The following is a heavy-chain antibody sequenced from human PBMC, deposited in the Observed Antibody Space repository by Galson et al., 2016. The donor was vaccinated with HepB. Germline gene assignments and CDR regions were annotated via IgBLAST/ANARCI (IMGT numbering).Heavy chain of an antibody. CDR1: GFTFSSYG. J-gene: IGHJ4*02. CDR2: MWFDGSDK. CDR3: ARGSDYVWGSLSYFDF. Sequence: SLRLSCAASGFTFSSYGMHWVRQAPGKGLEWVAVMWFDGSDKNYADSVKGRFTISRDNSKNTLYLQMNSLRAEDTAVYYCARGSDYVWGSLSYFDFWGPGTRVTVSS. D-gene: IGHD3-16*01. V-gene: IGHV3-33*01.